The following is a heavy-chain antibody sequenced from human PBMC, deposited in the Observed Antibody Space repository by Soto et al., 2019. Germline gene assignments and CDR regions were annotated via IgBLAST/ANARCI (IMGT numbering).Heavy chain of an antibody. Sequence: DSVKVSCTASGYTLTSSYMPWVRQAPGQGLAGMGIINPSGGSASYAQNYQGRITMTSDTSTTTVYMELSSLRSEDTAVYFCARGDYDVLTGYYPLDFWGQGTLVTVSS. V-gene: IGHV1-46*01. CDR1: GYTLTSSY. D-gene: IGHD3-9*01. CDR3: ARGDYDVLTGYYPLDF. J-gene: IGHJ4*02. CDR2: INPSGGSA.